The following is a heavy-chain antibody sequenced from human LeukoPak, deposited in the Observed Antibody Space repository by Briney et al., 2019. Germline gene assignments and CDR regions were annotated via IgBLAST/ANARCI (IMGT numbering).Heavy chain of an antibody. CDR1: GFTFSRHW. Sequence: PGGSLRLSCAASGFTFSRHWMSWVRQAPGKGLEWVANIKQDGSQKSYVDSVKGRFTISRDNANNLLYLRMNSLRAEDTAVYYCARESFAARWDWGQGTLVTVSS. V-gene: IGHV3-7*01. CDR2: IKQDGSQK. D-gene: IGHD6-6*01. CDR3: ARESFAARWD. J-gene: IGHJ4*02.